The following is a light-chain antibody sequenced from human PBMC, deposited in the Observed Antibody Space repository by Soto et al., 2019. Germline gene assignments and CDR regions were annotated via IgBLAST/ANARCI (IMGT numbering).Light chain of an antibody. CDR1: KHVGSS. CDR3: QQNHNCPRT. J-gene: IGKJ4*01. CDR2: GAS. Sequence: DIVMTQSPDTLSLSPGDRASLTCGASKHVGSSMAWYHQTPGQPPRLLISGASTLDSGVPARFSGSGSGTEFTLTITSLRSEDSAIYYCQQNHNCPRTFGRGTKVEIK. V-gene: IGKV3-15*01.